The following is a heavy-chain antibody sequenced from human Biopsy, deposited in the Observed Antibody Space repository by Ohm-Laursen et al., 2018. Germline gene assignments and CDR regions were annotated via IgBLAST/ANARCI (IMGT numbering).Heavy chain of an antibody. CDR2: IYNTETT. CDR3: ARHPTGFWFDP. J-gene: IGHJ5*02. CDR1: GGSISSSTTYY. Sequence: SETLSLTCTVPGGSISSSTTYYWAWLRQPPGKGLEWIGSIYNTETTFYNPSLKSRVTISVDTPTNQFSLKVSSVTAADTALYFCARHPTGFWFDPWGHGTLVTVSS. V-gene: IGHV4-39*01.